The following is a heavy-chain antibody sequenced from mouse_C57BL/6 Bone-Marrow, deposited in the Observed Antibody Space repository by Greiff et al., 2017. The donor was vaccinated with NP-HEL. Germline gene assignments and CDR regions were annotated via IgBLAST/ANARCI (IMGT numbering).Heavy chain of an antibody. CDR2: INPSNGGT. V-gene: IGHV1-53*01. CDR3: ARDNYGSSPWFAY. Sequence: VKLQQPGTELVKPGASVKLSCKASGYTFTSYWMHWVKQRPGQGLEWIGNINPSNGGTNYNEKFKSKATLTVDKSSSTAYMQLSSLTSEDSAVYYCARDNYGSSPWFAYWGQGTLVTVSA. D-gene: IGHD1-1*01. CDR1: GYTFTSYW. J-gene: IGHJ3*01.